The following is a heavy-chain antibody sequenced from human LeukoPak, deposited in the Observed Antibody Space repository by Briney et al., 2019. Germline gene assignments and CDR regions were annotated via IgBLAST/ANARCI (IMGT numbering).Heavy chain of an antibody. CDR1: GYSFTSYW. V-gene: IGHV5-51*01. Sequence: GESLKISCKGSGYSFTSYWIGWVRQMPGKGLEWMGIIYPGDSDTRYSPSLQGQVTISADKSISTAYLQWSSLKASDTAMYYCARGVRQPRYCSGGSCYGNWFDPWGQGTLVTVSS. J-gene: IGHJ5*02. CDR3: ARGVRQPRYCSGGSCYGNWFDP. CDR2: IYPGDSDT. D-gene: IGHD2-15*01.